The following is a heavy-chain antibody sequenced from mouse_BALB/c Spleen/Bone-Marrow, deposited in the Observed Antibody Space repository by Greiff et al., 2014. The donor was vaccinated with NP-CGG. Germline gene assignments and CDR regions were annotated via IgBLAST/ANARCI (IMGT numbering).Heavy chain of an antibody. CDR3: ARHAYYDQTEVSFVY. J-gene: IGHJ3*01. CDR2: ISGGGSYT. Sequence: EVHLVESGGGLVKSGGSLKLSCAASGFTFNSYGMSWVRQIPEKRLEWVATISGGGSYTFYPDSVKGRFTISRDNAKNNLYLQLSSLRSEDTALYYCARHAYYDQTEVSFVYWGQGTLVTVSA. CDR1: GFTFNSYG. V-gene: IGHV5-9-2*01. D-gene: IGHD2-4*01.